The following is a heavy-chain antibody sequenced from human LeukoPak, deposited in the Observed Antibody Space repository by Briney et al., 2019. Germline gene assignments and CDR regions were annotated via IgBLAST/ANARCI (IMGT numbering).Heavy chain of an antibody. Sequence: PGGSLRLSCAASGFTFSSYAMSWVRQAPGKGLEWVSAISGSGGSTYYADSVKGRFTISRDNSKNTLYLQMNSLRAEDTAVYHCAKAGGYSYGRYFDYWGQGTLVTVSS. J-gene: IGHJ4*02. CDR1: GFTFSSYA. D-gene: IGHD5-18*01. CDR3: AKAGGYSYGRYFDY. V-gene: IGHV3-23*01. CDR2: ISGSGGST.